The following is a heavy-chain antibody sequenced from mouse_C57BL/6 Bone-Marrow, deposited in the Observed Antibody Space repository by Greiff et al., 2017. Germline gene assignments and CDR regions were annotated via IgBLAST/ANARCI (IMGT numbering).Heavy chain of an antibody. J-gene: IGHJ2*01. CDR3: ATLGRGY. V-gene: IGHV1-69*01. CDR1: GYTFTSYW. D-gene: IGHD4-1*01. Sequence: QVQLQQPGAELVMPGASVKLSCKASGYTFTSYWMHWVKQRPGQGLEWIGEIDPSDSYTNYNQKFKGKSTLTVDKTSSTAYMQLSSLTSEDSAVYYCATLGRGYWGQGTTLTVSS. CDR2: IDPSDSYT.